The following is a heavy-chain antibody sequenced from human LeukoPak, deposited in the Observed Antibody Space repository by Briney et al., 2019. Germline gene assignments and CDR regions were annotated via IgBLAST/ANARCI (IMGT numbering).Heavy chain of an antibody. J-gene: IGHJ4*02. CDR3: AREIYCSASSCTGGVFDI. D-gene: IGHD2-15*01. CDR1: GFTVSSNY. V-gene: IGHV3-53*01. CDR2: IYSGGST. Sequence: GASLRLSCAASGFTVSSNYMSWVRQAPGKGLEWVSVIYSGGSTYYADSVKGRFTISRDNSKNTLYLQMNSLRVEDTAVYYCAREIYCSASSCTGGVFDIWGQGTLVTVSS.